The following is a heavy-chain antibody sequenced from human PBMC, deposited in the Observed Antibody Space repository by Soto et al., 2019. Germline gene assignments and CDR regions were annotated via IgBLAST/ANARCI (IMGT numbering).Heavy chain of an antibody. Sequence: SETLSLTCAVYGGSFSGYYWSWIRQPPGKGLEWIGEINHSGSTNYNPSLKSRVTISVDTSKNQFSLKLSSVTAADTAVDYCPRVHDSMGYYAPSGVVYRFGRWERGTLVTVSS. CDR2: INHSGST. J-gene: IGHJ5*02. V-gene: IGHV4-34*01. CDR1: GGSFSGYY. CDR3: PRVHDSMGYYAPSGVVYRFGR. D-gene: IGHD3-22*01.